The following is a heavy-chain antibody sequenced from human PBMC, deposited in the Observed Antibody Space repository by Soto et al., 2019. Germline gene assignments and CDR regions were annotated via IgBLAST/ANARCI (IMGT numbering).Heavy chain of an antibody. CDR1: GFTFSNYW. V-gene: IGHV3-74*01. J-gene: IGHJ5*02. CDR2: INPDGSRT. D-gene: IGHD3-16*01. Sequence: EVQLVESGGGLVQPGGALRLSCAASGFTFSNYWMRWVRQAPGKGLMWVSRINPDGSRTTYADSVKGRFAISRDNAKNTVFLQMNSLRAEDTAVYYCVRVKLGSYDWFDPWGQGTLVTVSS. CDR3: VRVKLGSYDWFDP.